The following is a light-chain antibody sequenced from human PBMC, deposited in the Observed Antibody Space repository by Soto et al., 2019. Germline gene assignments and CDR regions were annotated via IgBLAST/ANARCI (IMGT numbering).Light chain of an antibody. CDR2: GNT. J-gene: IGLJ1*01. CDR3: QSYDSSLSGYV. CDR1: SSNIGAGFD. Sequence: QSVLTQPTSVSGAPGQRVTISCTGGSSNIGAGFDVPWYQQFPGTAPKLLIYGNTDRPSGVPDRFSDSKSGTSASLAITGLQAEDEADYYCQSYDSSLSGYVFGTGTKVTVL. V-gene: IGLV1-40*01.